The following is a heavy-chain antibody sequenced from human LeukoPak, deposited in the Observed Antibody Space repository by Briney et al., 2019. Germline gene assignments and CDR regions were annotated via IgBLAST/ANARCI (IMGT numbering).Heavy chain of an antibody. D-gene: IGHD6-13*01. CDR2: INPSGGST. Sequence: ASVKVSCKASGYTFTSYYMHWVRQAPGQGLEWMGIINPSGGSTSYAQKFQGRVTMTRDTSTSTVYMELSSLRSEDTAVYYCARSHSSSWQESGFDPWGRGTLVTVSS. CDR1: GYTFTSYY. CDR3: ARSHSSSWQESGFDP. V-gene: IGHV1-46*01. J-gene: IGHJ5*02.